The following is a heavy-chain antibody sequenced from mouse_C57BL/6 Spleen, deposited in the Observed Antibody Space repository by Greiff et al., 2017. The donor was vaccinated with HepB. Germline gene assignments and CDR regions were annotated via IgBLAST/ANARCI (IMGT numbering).Heavy chain of an antibody. V-gene: IGHV1-19*01. CDR3: ANYYDSSPWYFDV. CDR2: INPYNGGT. CDR1: GYTFTDYY. Sequence: EVQLQQSGPVLVKPGASVKMSCKASGYTFTDYYMNWVKQSHGKSLEWIGVINPYNGGTSYNQKFKGKATLTVDKSSSTAYMELNSLTSEDSAVYYCANYYDSSPWYFDVWGTGTTVTVSS. J-gene: IGHJ1*03. D-gene: IGHD1-1*01.